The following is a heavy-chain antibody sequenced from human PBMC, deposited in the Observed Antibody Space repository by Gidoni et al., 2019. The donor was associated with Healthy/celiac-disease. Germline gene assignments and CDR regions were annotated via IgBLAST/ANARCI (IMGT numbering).Heavy chain of an antibody. V-gene: IGHV3-21*01. CDR1: GFTFSSYS. Sequence: EVQLVESGGGLVKPGGSLRLSCAASGFTFSSYSMNWVRQAPGKGLEWVSSISSSSRYIYYADSVKGRFTISRDNAKNSLYLQMNSLRAEDTAVYYCARGIGCSSTSCYTNNWFDPWGQGTLVTVSS. J-gene: IGHJ5*02. D-gene: IGHD2-2*02. CDR2: ISSSSRYI. CDR3: ARGIGCSSTSCYTNNWFDP.